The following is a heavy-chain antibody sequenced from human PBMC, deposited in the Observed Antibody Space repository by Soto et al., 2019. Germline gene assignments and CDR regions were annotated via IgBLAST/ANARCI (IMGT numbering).Heavy chain of an antibody. CDR3: ARSKYYDSTGYYYRYYYNGMDV. V-gene: IGHV4-34*01. CDR2: INHSGTT. Sequence: SDTLSLTFAVYASLSGHYWNWIRQSPGKGLEWIGEINHSGTTNYNPSLKSRVTISVDTSQNQFSLKLSSVTAADTAVYYCARSKYYDSTGYYYRYYYNGMDVWGQGTTVT. CDR1: ASLSGHY. D-gene: IGHD3-22*01. J-gene: IGHJ6*02.